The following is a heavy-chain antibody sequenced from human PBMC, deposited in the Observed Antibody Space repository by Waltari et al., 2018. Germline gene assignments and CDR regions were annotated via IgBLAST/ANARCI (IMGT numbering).Heavy chain of an antibody. CDR1: GFTFSCYG. V-gene: IGHV3-30*18. Sequence: QVQLVESGGGVVQPGRSLRLSCAASGFTFSCYGMHWVRRAPGKGLEWVAVISYDGSNKYFADSVKGRFTISRDNSKNTLSLQMNSLRTEDTAVYYCAKPHRSGYYLWYFDLWGRGTLVTVSS. D-gene: IGHD3-22*01. CDR2: ISYDGSNK. CDR3: AKPHRSGYYLWYFDL. J-gene: IGHJ2*01.